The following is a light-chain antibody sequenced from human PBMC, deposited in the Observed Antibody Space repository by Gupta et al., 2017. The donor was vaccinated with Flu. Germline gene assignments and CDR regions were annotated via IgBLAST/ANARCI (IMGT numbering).Light chain of an antibody. Sequence: PATLSSSPGERATLSCRASQSVSNSLAWYQQKPGQAPRLLIYDASNRATGIPARFSGSGSGTDFTLTISSLEPEDFAVYYCQQRSSWPLTFGGGTRVEIK. CDR3: QQRSSWPLT. V-gene: IGKV3-11*01. CDR2: DAS. CDR1: QSVSNS. J-gene: IGKJ4*01.